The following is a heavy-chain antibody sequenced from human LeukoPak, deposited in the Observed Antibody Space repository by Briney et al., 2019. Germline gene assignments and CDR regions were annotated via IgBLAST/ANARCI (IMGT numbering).Heavy chain of an antibody. CDR3: ARAPQYTYGQLDY. D-gene: IGHD2-8*01. CDR2: MLPNSGGT. V-gene: IGHV1-2*02. Sequence: ASVKVSCKASGFSLSGYYIHWVRLAPGQGLEWMGWMLPNSGGTNYGRTFQGRITMTRDSSISTVYMGLSSLTSDDTAVYYCARAPQYTYGQLDYWGQGTLVTVSS. J-gene: IGHJ4*02. CDR1: GFSLSGYY.